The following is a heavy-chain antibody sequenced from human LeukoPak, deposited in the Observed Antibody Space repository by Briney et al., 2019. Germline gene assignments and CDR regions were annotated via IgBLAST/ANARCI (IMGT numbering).Heavy chain of an antibody. D-gene: IGHD6-13*01. Sequence: GGSLRLSCAASGFTVSSNYMSWVRQAPGKGLEWVSVIYSGGSTYYAGSVKGRFTISRDNSKNTLYLQMNSLRAEDTAVYYCARGLSSSWYYFDYWGQGTLVTVSS. CDR3: ARGLSSSWYYFDY. CDR2: IYSGGST. V-gene: IGHV3-66*01. J-gene: IGHJ4*02. CDR1: GFTVSSNY.